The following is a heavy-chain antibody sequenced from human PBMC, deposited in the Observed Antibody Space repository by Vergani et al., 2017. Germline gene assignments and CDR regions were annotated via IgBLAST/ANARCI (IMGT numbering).Heavy chain of an antibody. CDR3: ARDYYENPLGY. D-gene: IGHD3-22*01. CDR1: GGTFSSYT. Sequence: QVQLVQSGAEVKKPGSSVKVSCKASGGTFSSYTISWVRQAPGQGLEWMGRIIPILGIANYAQKFQGRVTITADKSTSTAYMGLSSLRSEDTAVYYCARDYYENPLGYWGQGTLVTVSS. V-gene: IGHV1-69*02. CDR2: IIPILGIA. J-gene: IGHJ4*02.